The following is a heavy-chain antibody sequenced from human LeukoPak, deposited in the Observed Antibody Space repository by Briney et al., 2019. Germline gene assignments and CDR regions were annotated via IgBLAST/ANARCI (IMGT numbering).Heavy chain of an antibody. CDR1: EFLFSSYA. D-gene: IGHD3-10*01. CDR2: IGASGSST. J-gene: IGHJ3*02. CDR3: ARGLSSVNDAFDI. Sequence: PGGSLRLSCAASEFLFSSYAMNWVRQAPGKGLEWVSGIGASGSSTYYADSVKGRFTISRDNSKATLYLQMNSLGAEDTAVYYCARGLSSVNDAFDIWGQGTMVTVSS. V-gene: IGHV3-23*01.